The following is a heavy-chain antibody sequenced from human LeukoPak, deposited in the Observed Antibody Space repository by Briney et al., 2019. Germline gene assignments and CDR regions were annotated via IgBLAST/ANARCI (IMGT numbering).Heavy chain of an antibody. V-gene: IGHV3-53*05. CDR2: IYSGGST. Sequence: PGGSLRLSCAASGFTVSSNYMSWVRQAPGKGLEWVSVIYSGGSTYYADSVKGRFTISRDNSKNTLYLQMNSLRAEDTAVYYCASRDDFWSGYSFDYWGQGTLVTVSS. CDR3: ASRDDFWSGYSFDY. J-gene: IGHJ4*02. D-gene: IGHD3-3*01. CDR1: GFTVSSNY.